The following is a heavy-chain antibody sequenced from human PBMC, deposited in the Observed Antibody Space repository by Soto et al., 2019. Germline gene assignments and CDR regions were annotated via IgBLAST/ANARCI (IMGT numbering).Heavy chain of an antibody. D-gene: IGHD3-9*01. CDR3: TTGIYYDLLTGYHDVAY. V-gene: IGHV3-15*01. J-gene: IGHJ4*02. CDR1: GFNLSHPW. Sequence: GGSLRLSCAASGFNLSHPWMTWFRQAAGKGLEWVGRIKSETDGGTADYAAPVKGRITISRDDSKNTVYLQMNSLKTEDTAVYYCTTGIYYDLLTGYHDVAYWGQGTLVTVSS. CDR2: IKSETDGGTA.